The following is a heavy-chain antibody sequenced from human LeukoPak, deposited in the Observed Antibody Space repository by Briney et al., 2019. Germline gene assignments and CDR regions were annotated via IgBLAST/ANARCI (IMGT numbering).Heavy chain of an antibody. Sequence: GGSLRLSCAASGFTFSSYAMSWVRQAPGKGLEWVSAISGSGGSTYYADSVKGRFTISRDNSKNTLYLQMNSLRAEDTAVYYCAKDRDYSNYDPLGYYYYYMDVWGKGTTVTVSS. CDR2: ISGSGGST. CDR1: GFTFSSYA. CDR3: AKDRDYSNYDPLGYYYYYMDV. V-gene: IGHV3-23*01. J-gene: IGHJ6*03. D-gene: IGHD4-11*01.